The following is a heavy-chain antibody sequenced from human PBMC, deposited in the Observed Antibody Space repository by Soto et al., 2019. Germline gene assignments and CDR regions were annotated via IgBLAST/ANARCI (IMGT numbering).Heavy chain of an antibody. D-gene: IGHD6-6*01. V-gene: IGHV5-51*01. J-gene: IGHJ6*02. CDR2: IYPGDSDT. CDR3: ARLGRQRYYYYGMDV. CDR1: GYSFTSYW. Sequence: GESLKISCKGSGYSFTSYWIGWVRQMPGKGLEWMGIIYPGDSDTRYSPSFQGQVTISADKSISTAYLQWGSLKASDTAMYYCARLGRQRYYYYGMDVWGQGTTVTVSS.